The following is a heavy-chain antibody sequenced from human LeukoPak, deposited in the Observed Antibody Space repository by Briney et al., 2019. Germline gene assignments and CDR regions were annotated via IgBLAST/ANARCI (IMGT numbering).Heavy chain of an antibody. V-gene: IGHV3-33*06. Sequence: GGSLRLSCAASGFTFSSFGMHWVRQPPGRGLEWVATIWYDGTTTYYAHSVKGRFTISRDDSKNTVYLQMNSLRAEDTATYYCAKDTLAYYFDYWGQGTLVTVSS. CDR3: AKDTLAYYFDY. CDR1: GFTFSSFG. CDR2: IWYDGTTT. J-gene: IGHJ4*02.